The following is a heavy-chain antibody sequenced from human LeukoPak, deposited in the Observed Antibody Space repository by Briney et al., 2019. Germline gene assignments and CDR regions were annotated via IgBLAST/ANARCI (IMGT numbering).Heavy chain of an antibody. V-gene: IGHV4-59*01. CDR3: AREPPYRVGRAFDI. CDR2: IYYSGST. CDR1: GGSISSYY. Sequence: SETLSLTCTVSGGSISSYYWSWIRQPPGKGLEWIGYIYYSGSTNYNPSLKSRVTISVDTSENQFSLKLSSVTAADTAVYYCAREPPYRVGRAFDIWGQGTMVTVSS. J-gene: IGHJ3*02. D-gene: IGHD1-26*01.